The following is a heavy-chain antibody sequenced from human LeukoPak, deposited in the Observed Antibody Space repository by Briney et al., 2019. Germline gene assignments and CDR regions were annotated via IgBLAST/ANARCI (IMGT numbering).Heavy chain of an antibody. CDR2: ISGSGGST. CDR1: GFTFSSYA. CDR3: AKDPGEHDYGGIFDY. Sequence: PGGSLRLSCAASGFTFSSYAMSWVRQAPGKGLEWVSAISGSGGSTYYADPVKGRFTISRDNSKNTLYLQMNSLRAEDTAVYYCAKDPGEHDYGGIFDYWGQGTLVTVSS. V-gene: IGHV3-23*01. D-gene: IGHD4-23*01. J-gene: IGHJ4*02.